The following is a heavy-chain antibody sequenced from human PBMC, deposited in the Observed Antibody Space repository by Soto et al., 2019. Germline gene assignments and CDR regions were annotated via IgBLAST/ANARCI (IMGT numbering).Heavy chain of an antibody. J-gene: IGHJ4*02. CDR3: ARGDGDYYDGNGYLGRH. D-gene: IGHD3-22*01. CDR1: GFTFSSYW. V-gene: IGHV3-74*01. CDR2: INSDGSRT. Sequence: EVQLVESGGGIVQPGGSLRLSCAASGFTFSSYWMHWVRQAPGKGLVWVSRINSDGSRTSYADSAKGRFTITRDNAKNTGYLHTTSLRAEATAVYYCARGDGDYYDGNGYLGRHWGQGTLVNVSS.